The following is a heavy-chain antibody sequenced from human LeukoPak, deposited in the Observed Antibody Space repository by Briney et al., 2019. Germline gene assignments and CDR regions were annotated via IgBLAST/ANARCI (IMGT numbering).Heavy chain of an antibody. CDR2: MNPNSGNK. CDR3: ARGMYSSSFYYYSYMDV. CDR1: RYTLTSYD. J-gene: IGHJ6*03. V-gene: IGHV1-8*03. Sequence: ATVKVSSKASRYTLTSYDINSVPQATRQQVKWMRWMNPNSGNKGYAQKFQGRVTITRNTSISTDYMELSSLRSGDTAVYYCARGMYSSSFYYYSYMDVWGKGTTVSVSS. D-gene: IGHD6-6*01.